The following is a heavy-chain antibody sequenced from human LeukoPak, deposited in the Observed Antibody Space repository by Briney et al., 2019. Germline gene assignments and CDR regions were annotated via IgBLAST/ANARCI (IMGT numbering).Heavy chain of an antibody. V-gene: IGHV3-30*04. Sequence: GGSLRLSCAASGFTFSSYAMHWVRQAPGKGLEWVAVISYDGSNKYYADSVKGRFTISRDNSKNTLYLQMNSLRAEDTAVYYCAITSGYSSSWYEPHFDYWGQGTLVTVSS. CDR3: AITSGYSSSWYEPHFDY. CDR1: GFTFSSYA. CDR2: ISYDGSNK. D-gene: IGHD6-13*01. J-gene: IGHJ4*02.